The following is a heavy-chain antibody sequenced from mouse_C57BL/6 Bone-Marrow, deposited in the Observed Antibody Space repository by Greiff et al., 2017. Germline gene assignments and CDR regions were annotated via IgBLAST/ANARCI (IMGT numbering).Heavy chain of an antibody. CDR3: ARGITT. Sequence: QVQLQQPGAELVKPGASVKLSCKASGYTFTSYWMQWVKQRPGHGLEWIGEIDPSDSYTNYNQKFKGKATLTVDTSSSTAYMQLSSLTSEDSAVYYCARGITTWGQGTLVTVSA. D-gene: IGHD1-1*01. J-gene: IGHJ3*02. CDR2: IDPSDSYT. V-gene: IGHV1-50*01. CDR1: GYTFTSYW.